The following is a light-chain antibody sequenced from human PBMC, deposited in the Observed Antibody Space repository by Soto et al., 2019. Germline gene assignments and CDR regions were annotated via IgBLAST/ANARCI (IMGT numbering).Light chain of an antibody. V-gene: IGKV1-39*01. CDR1: QRISKY. CDR3: QQSYSNPQT. CDR2: SAS. J-gene: IGKJ1*01. Sequence: DIQVTQSPSSLSASVGDRVTITCRASQRISKYLNWYQHKPGKAPKLLISSASSLQSGVPSRFSGGGSGTDFTLTISSLQPEDYATYYCQQSYSNPQTFGQGTKVEI.